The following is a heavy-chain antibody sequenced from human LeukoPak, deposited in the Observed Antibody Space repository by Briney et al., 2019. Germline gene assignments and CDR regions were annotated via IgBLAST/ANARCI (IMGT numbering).Heavy chain of an antibody. D-gene: IGHD3-10*01. Sequence: SETLSLTCTVSGGSFSGYYWSWIHQPPGKGLEWIGEINHSGSTNYNPSLKSRVTISVDTSKNQFSLKLSSVTAADTAVYYCARRGVRALDYWGQGTLVTVSS. J-gene: IGHJ4*02. CDR1: GGSFSGYY. CDR2: INHSGST. V-gene: IGHV4-34*01. CDR3: ARRGVRALDY.